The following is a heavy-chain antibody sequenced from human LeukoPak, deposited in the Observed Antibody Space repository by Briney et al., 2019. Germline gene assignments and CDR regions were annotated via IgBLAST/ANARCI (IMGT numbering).Heavy chain of an antibody. CDR2: IYYTGGT. CDR3: AIFGSGGS. Sequence: SETLSLTCTVSGASISSYYCNWLRQPPGKGLEWIGYIYYTGGTNHNPSLKSRVSISVDTSKNQFSLKLNSVTTADTAMYYCAIFGSGGSWGQGTLVTVSS. D-gene: IGHD2-15*01. J-gene: IGHJ5*02. CDR1: GASISSYY. V-gene: IGHV4-59*01.